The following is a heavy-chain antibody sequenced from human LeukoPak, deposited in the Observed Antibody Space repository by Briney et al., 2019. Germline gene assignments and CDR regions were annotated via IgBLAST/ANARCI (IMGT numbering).Heavy chain of an antibody. CDR2: ISGSGGST. Sequence: GGSLRLSCAASGFTFSSYAMSWVRQAPGKGLEWVSAISGSGGSTYYADSVKGRFTISRDNSKNTLYLQMNSLRAEDTAVYYCAKAQTFGDYYFDYWGQRTLVTVSS. D-gene: IGHD3-16*01. CDR1: GFTFSSYA. V-gene: IGHV3-23*01. J-gene: IGHJ4*02. CDR3: AKAQTFGDYYFDY.